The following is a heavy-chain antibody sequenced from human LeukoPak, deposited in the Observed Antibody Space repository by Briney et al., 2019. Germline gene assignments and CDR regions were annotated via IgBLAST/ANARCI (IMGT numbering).Heavy chain of an antibody. V-gene: IGHV4-30-4*01. CDR2: IYYSGST. CDR1: GGSISSDDYY. CDR3: ARVDLTVTTSSFDY. J-gene: IGHJ4*02. D-gene: IGHD4-17*01. Sequence: SETLSLTCAVSGGSISSDDYYWSWIRQPPGKGLEWIGYIYYSGSTYYNPSLKSRVTISVDTSNNQFSLKLSSVTAADTAVYYCARVDLTVTTSSFDYWGQGTLVTVSS.